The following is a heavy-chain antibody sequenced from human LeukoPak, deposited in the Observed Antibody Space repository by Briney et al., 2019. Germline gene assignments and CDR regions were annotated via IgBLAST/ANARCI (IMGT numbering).Heavy chain of an antibody. CDR2: INPNSGGT. CDR3: ARGGMYYDFWTGYHWFDP. D-gene: IGHD3-3*01. V-gene: IGHV1-2*02. CDR1: GYTFTGYY. Sequence: ASVKVSCKASGYTFTGYYMRWVRQAPGQGLEWMGWINPNSGGTNYAQKFQGRVTMARDTSISTAYMELSRLRSDDTAVYYCARGGMYYDFWTGYHWFDPWGQGTLVTVSS. J-gene: IGHJ5*02.